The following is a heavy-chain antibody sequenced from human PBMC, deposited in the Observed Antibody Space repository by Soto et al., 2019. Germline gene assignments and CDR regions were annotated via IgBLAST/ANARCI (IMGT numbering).Heavy chain of an antibody. D-gene: IGHD5-12*01. CDR3: ATRPLSGTSGYENSGWYYFDY. CDR2: ISYDGSNK. Sequence: GGSLRLSCAASGFTFSSYAMHWVRQAPGKGLEWVAVISYDGSNKYYADSVKGRFTISRDNSKNTLYLQMNSLRAEDTAVYYCATRPLSGTSGYENSGWYYFDYWGQGTLVTVSS. V-gene: IGHV3-30-3*01. J-gene: IGHJ4*02. CDR1: GFTFSSYA.